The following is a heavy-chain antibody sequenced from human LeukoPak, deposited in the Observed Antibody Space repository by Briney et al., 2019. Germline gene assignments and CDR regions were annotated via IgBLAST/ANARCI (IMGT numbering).Heavy chain of an antibody. V-gene: IGHV4-61*02. Sequence: SETLSLTCTVSGGSISSGSYYWSWIQQPAGKGLEWIGRIYTSGSTNYNPSLKSQVTISVDTSKNQFSLKLSSVTAADTAVYYCARTRWYSSGWSNYYYYYYMDVWGKGTTVTVSS. CDR2: IYTSGST. CDR1: GGSISSGSYY. D-gene: IGHD6-19*01. J-gene: IGHJ6*03. CDR3: ARTRWYSSGWSNYYYYYYMDV.